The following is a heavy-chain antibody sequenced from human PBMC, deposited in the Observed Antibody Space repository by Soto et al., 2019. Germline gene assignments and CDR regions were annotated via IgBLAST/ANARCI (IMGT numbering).Heavy chain of an antibody. J-gene: IGHJ5*02. CDR2: IYYSGST. CDR1: GGSISSGDYY. V-gene: IGHV4-30-4*01. D-gene: IGHD1-20*01. CDR3: AALYNWNANWFGP. Sequence: SETLSLTCTVSGGSISSGDYYWSWIRQPPGKGLEWIGYIYYSGSTYYNPSLKSRVTLSVDPSKNQFSLKLSSVTDADTAVYYCAALYNWNANWFGPWGQGTLVTVSS.